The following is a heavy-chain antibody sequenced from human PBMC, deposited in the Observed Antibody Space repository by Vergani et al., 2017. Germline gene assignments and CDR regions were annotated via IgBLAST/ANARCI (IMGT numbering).Heavy chain of an antibody. D-gene: IGHD3-10*01. Sequence: QVHLVESGGGVVQPGRSLRLSCVVSGFTSSYYGMHWVRQAPGKGLEWVAVISYDGTQKYYAASVKGRFTISRDNSKSTLYLQMNSLRAEDTAVYFCVRVPLIRRGSGNYGINNYHGMDVWGQGTTVIVSS. CDR3: VRVPLIRRGSGNYGINNYHGMDV. J-gene: IGHJ6*02. CDR1: GFTSSYYG. CDR2: ISYDGTQK. V-gene: IGHV3-30*03.